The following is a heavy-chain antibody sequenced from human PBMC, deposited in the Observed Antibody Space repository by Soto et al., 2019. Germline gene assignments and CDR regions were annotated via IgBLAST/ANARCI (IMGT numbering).Heavy chain of an antibody. J-gene: IGHJ4*02. CDR1: GYILSELS. CDR2: LDPEDGEV. V-gene: IGHV1-24*01. D-gene: IGHD4-17*01. CDR3: ATAEPWAKMTTVTSFDS. Sequence: ASVKVSCKVSGYILSELSIHWVRQAPGKGLEWMGALDPEDGEVINAQKFQGRVTMTEDTSTETAYMELSSLRSEDSAVYYCATAEPWAKMTTVTSFDSWGQGTLVTVSS.